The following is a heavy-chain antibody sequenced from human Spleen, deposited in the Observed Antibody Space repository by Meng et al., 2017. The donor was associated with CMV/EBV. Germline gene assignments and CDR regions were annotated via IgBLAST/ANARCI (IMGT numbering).Heavy chain of an antibody. D-gene: IGHD2-2*01. V-gene: IGHV1-2*02. Sequence: ASVKVSCKASGGTFSYYAVSWVRQAPGQGLEWMGWINPNSGGTNYAQKFQGRVTMTRDTSISTAYMELSRLRSDDTAVYYCARNLDFWDQLPVWGMDVWGQGTTVTVSS. J-gene: IGHJ6*02. CDR3: ARNLDFWDQLPVWGMDV. CDR2: INPNSGGT. CDR1: GGTFSYYA.